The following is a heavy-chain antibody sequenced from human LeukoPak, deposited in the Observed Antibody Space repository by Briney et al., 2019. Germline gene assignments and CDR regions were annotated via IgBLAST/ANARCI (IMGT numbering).Heavy chain of an antibody. Sequence: ASVKVSCKASGYIFTSYAMNWVRQAPGQGLEWMGWINTNTGNPTYAQGFTGRFVFSLDTSVSTAYLQISSLKAEDTAVYYCARPHYGSGSSWFDPWGQGTLVTVSS. CDR2: INTNTGNP. CDR3: ARPHYGSGSSWFDP. D-gene: IGHD3-10*01. J-gene: IGHJ5*02. V-gene: IGHV7-4-1*02. CDR1: GYIFTSYA.